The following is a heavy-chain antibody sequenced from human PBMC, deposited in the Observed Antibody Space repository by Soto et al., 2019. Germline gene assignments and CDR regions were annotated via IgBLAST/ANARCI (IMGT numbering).Heavy chain of an antibody. J-gene: IGHJ3*02. V-gene: IGHV3-30*18. D-gene: IGHD1-26*01. CDR2: ISYDGSNK. CDR3: AKVFPPWGGSQDAFDI. CDR1: GFTFSSYG. Sequence: PGGSLRLSCAASGFTFSSYGMHWVRQAPGKGLEWVAVISYDGSNKYYADSVKGRFTISRDNSKNTLYLQMNSLRAEDTAVYYCAKVFPPWGGSQDAFDIWGQGTMVTVSS.